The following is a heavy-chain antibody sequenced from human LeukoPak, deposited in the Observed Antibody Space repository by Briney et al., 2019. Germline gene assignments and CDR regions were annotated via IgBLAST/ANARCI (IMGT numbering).Heavy chain of an antibody. Sequence: GGTLRLSCAASGFTFSSYGMSWVRQAPGKGLEWVSAISGSGGSTYYADSVKGRFTISRDNSKNTLYLQMNSLRAEDTAVYYCAKLKAPLWFGELLYNWGQGTLVTVSS. CDR3: AKLKAPLWFGELLYN. CDR1: GFTFSSYG. V-gene: IGHV3-23*01. D-gene: IGHD3-10*01. J-gene: IGHJ4*02. CDR2: ISGSGGST.